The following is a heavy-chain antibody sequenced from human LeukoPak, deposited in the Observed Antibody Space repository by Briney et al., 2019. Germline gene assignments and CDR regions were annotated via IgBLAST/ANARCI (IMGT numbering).Heavy chain of an antibody. CDR3: ATGIAAAGTLDY. J-gene: IGHJ4*02. Sequence: ASVKVSCKASGYTFTGYYMHWVRQAPGQGLEWMGWINPNSGGTNYAQKFQGRVTMTRDASISTAYMELSRLRSDDTAVYYCATGIAAAGTLDYWGQGTLVTVSS. V-gene: IGHV1-2*02. CDR1: GYTFTGYY. CDR2: INPNSGGT. D-gene: IGHD6-13*01.